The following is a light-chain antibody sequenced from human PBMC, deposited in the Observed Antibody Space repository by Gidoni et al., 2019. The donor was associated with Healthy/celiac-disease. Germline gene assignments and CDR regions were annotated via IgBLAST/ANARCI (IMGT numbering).Light chain of an antibody. CDR3: QQRSNWPT. J-gene: IGKJ5*01. V-gene: IGKV3-11*01. Sequence: ELDLTQSPATLSLSPGERATLTCRASQSVSSDLAWYQQKPGQAPRLLIYDASNRATGIPARFSGMGSGTEFTLTIRSLEPEDFAVYYCQQRSNWPTCGQGTRLEIK. CDR2: DAS. CDR1: QSVSSD.